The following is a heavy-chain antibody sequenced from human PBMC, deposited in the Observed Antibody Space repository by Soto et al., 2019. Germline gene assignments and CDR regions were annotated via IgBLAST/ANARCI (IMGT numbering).Heavy chain of an antibody. V-gene: IGHV4-59*12. D-gene: IGHD4-4*01. J-gene: IGHJ4*02. Sequence: ASETLSLTCTVSGGSISSYSWSWIRQPPGKGLEWIGYIYHSGSTYYNPSLKSRVTISVDRSKNQFSLKLSSVTAADTAVYYCARGMTTVTTLDYWGQGTLVTVSS. CDR3: ARGMTTVTTLDY. CDR2: IYHSGST. CDR1: GGSISSYS.